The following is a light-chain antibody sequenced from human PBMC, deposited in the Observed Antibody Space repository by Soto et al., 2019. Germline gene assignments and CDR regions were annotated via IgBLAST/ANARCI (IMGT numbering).Light chain of an antibody. J-gene: IGKJ4*01. Sequence: EIVLTQSPATLSLSPGERATLSCRASQSVRNDLVWYHQKPGQAPRVLIYSASNRATGIPARFSGSGSGSAFTLIVSSLAPEVFGVYYCQQRTNWPPTFGGGTKVEMK. CDR2: SAS. CDR3: QQRTNWPPT. CDR1: QSVRND. V-gene: IGKV3-11*01.